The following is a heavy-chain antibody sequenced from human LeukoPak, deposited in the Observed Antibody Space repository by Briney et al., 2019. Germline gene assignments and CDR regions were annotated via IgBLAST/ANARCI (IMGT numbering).Heavy chain of an antibody. CDR2: ISSSGSTI. V-gene: IGHV3-48*03. CDR3: ARTEWELNTFDY. D-gene: IGHD1-26*01. J-gene: IGHJ4*02. Sequence: GGSLRLSCEDSGFIVSRSVMHWVRQAPGKGLEWVSYISSSGSTIYYADSVKGRFTISRDNAKNSLYLQMNSLRAEDTAVYYCARTEWELNTFDYWGQGTLVTVSS. CDR1: GFIVSRSV.